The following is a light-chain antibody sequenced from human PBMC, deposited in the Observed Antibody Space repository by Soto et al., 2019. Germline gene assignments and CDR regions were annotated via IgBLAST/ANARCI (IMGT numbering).Light chain of an antibody. J-gene: IGKJ1*01. V-gene: IGKV1-5*03. Sequence: DIQLTQSPSTLSASVGDRVTITCRASQSINGWLAWYHQKPGQSPNLLIYKAYTLESGVPSRFSGSGYGTEFTLTVSSLQPDDFATYYCHQYHNFPRTFGQGTKVDIK. CDR1: QSINGW. CDR3: HQYHNFPRT. CDR2: KAY.